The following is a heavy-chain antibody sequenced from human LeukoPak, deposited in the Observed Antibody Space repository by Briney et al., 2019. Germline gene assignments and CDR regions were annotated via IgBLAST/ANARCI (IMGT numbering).Heavy chain of an antibody. CDR2: ISWNSGSI. CDR1: GFTFDDYA. CDR3: AKVANEYCSGGSCYGGPFDY. V-gene: IGHV3-9*01. J-gene: IGHJ4*02. D-gene: IGHD2-15*01. Sequence: GRSLRLSCAASGFTFDDYAMHWVRQAPGKGLEWVSGISWNSGSIGYADSVKGRFTISRDNAKNSLYLQMNSLRAEDTALYYCAKVANEYCSGGSCYGGPFDYWGQGTLVTVSS.